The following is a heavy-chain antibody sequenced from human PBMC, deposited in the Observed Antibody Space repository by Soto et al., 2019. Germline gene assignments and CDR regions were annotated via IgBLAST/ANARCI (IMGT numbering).Heavy chain of an antibody. Sequence: EVHLVESGGDLIQPGGSLRLSCAASGFTVNNAYLSWVRQVPGKGLQWVSIIYSDGTPHYADSVKGRFTIYRDTSKNTPDPQMNHLNDHDTAVYYCAGAATVTTIFGYLGQGTLVTRSS. CDR3: AGAATVTTIFGY. CDR1: GFTVNNAY. CDR2: IYSDGTP. D-gene: IGHD4-17*01. V-gene: IGHV3-66*01. J-gene: IGHJ4*02.